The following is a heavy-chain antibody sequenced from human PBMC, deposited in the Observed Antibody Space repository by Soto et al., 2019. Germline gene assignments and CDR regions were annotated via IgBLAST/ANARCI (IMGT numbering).Heavy chain of an antibody. D-gene: IGHD3-22*01. CDR1: GGSISSGGYS. CDR2: IYHSGST. V-gene: IGHV4-30-2*01. CDR3: ARDSGYYYDSSGYLDY. J-gene: IGHJ4*02. Sequence: SETLSLTCAVSGGSISSGGYSWSWIRQPPGKGLEWIGYIYHSGSTYYNPSLKSRVTISVDRSKNQFSLKLSSVTAADTAVYYCARDSGYYYDSSGYLDYWGQGTLVTVS.